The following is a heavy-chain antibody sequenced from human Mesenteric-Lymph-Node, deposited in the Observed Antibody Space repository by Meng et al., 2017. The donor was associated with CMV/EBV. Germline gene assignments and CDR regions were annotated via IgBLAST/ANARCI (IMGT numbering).Heavy chain of an antibody. CDR2: ISSSGSTI. J-gene: IGHJ3*02. CDR1: GFTFSNFA. V-gene: IGHV3-11*04. Sequence: GESLKISCAASGFTFSNFAMSWVRQAPGKGLEWVSYISSSGSTIYYADSVKGRFTISRDNAKNSLYLQMNSLRAEDTAVYYCARDLWARPGDIWGQGTMVTVSS. D-gene: IGHD3-16*01. CDR3: ARDLWARPGDI.